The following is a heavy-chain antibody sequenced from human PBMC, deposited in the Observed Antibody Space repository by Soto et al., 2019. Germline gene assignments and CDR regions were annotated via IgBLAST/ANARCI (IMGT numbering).Heavy chain of an antibody. CDR3: ARHLYGSGERFDP. D-gene: IGHD3-10*01. J-gene: IGHJ5*02. Sequence: SETLSLTCSVSGASIYNGGYFWSWIRQSPGKGLEWIGHIHNSGSPYNNPSLKSRVTISADTSKNQFSLALTSVTAADTAVYYCARHLYGSGERFDPWGQGTLVTSPQ. V-gene: IGHV4-30-4*01. CDR1: GASIYNGGYF. CDR2: IHNSGSP.